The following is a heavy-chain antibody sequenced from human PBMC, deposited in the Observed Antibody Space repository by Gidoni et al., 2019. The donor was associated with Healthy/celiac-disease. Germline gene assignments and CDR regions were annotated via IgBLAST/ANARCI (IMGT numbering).Heavy chain of an antibody. CDR1: GFTFVDYA. Sequence: EVQLVESGGGLVQPGRSLRLSCAASGFTFVDYAMHWVRQAPGKGLEWVSDISWNSGSIGYADSVKGRFTISRDNAKHSLYLQMNSLRAEDTALYYCAKDRLTTVTTFCFDYWGQGTLVTVSS. D-gene: IGHD4-4*01. J-gene: IGHJ4*02. CDR2: ISWNSGSI. CDR3: AKDRLTTVTTFCFDY. V-gene: IGHV3-9*01.